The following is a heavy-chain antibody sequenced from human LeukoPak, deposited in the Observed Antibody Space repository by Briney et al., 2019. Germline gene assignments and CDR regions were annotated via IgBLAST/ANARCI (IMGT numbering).Heavy chain of an antibody. Sequence: SETLSLTCSFSGDSISTYYWSWIRQSPGKGLEWIGHIYSSGNTDYSSSLKSRVTISVDTSKSQFSLRLSSVTATDTAVYYCARLRWQLVGPYFDYWGHGILVTVSS. V-gene: IGHV4-59*01. CDR3: ARLRWQLVGPYFDY. J-gene: IGHJ4*01. CDR2: IYSSGNT. D-gene: IGHD1-26*01. CDR1: GDSISTYY.